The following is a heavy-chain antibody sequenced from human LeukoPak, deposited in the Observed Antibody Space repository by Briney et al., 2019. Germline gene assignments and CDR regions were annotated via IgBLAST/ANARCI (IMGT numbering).Heavy chain of an antibody. J-gene: IGHJ4*02. Sequence: PGGSLRLSCAASGFTFSSYGMHWVRQAPGKGLEWVAVIWYDGSNKYYADSVKGRFTISRDNSKNTLYLQMNSLRAEDTAVYYCARESPRWLQSSRYYFDYWGQGTLVTVSS. D-gene: IGHD5-12*01. CDR3: ARESPRWLQSSRYYFDY. CDR2: IWYDGSNK. V-gene: IGHV3-33*08. CDR1: GFTFSSYG.